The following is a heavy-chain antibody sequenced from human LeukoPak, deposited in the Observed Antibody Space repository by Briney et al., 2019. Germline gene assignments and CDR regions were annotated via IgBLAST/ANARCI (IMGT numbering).Heavy chain of an antibody. J-gene: IGHJ4*02. CDR2: INPNSGGT. CDR3: ARVGGPPSPYHYFDY. CDR1: GYTFTDYY. V-gene: IGHV1-2*02. D-gene: IGHD3-16*01. Sequence: ASVKVSCKTSGYTFTDYYMHWVRQAPGQGLEWMGWINPNSGGTSYAQKFQDRVTMTRDTSISTAYMDLSRLRSDDTAVYYCARVGGPPSPYHYFDYWGQGTLVTVSS.